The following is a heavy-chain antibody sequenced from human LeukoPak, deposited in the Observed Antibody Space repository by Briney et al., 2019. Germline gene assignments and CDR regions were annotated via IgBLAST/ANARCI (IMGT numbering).Heavy chain of an antibody. V-gene: IGHV4-34*01. Sequence: SETLSLTCAVYGGSFSGYYWSWIRQPPGKGLEWVGEINHSGSTNYNPSLKSRVTISVDTSKNQFSLKLSSVTAADTAVYYCARRFRYYYYYMDVWGKGTTVTVSS. J-gene: IGHJ6*03. CDR1: GGSFSGYY. CDR2: INHSGST. CDR3: ARRFRYYYYYMDV.